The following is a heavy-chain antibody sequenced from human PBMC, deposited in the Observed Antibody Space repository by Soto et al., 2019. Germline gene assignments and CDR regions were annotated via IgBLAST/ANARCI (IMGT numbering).Heavy chain of an antibody. CDR1: GFTFSSYG. V-gene: IGHV3-48*02. CDR3: ARDGDCVRSAWSVLPDV. J-gene: IGHJ6*02. D-gene: IGHD2-2*03. CDR2: ISKSGTTT. Sequence: EVQLVESGGDLVQPGGSLRLSCVASGFTFSSYGMNWVRQGPGKGLEWLSSISKSGTTTYYADSVKGRFTVSRDNAMNALYLQMNSLRDDDTAVYYCARDGDCVRSAWSVLPDVWGQGTTVTVS.